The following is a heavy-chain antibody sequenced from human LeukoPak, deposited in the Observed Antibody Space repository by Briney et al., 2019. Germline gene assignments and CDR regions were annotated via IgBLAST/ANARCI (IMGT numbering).Heavy chain of an antibody. CDR3: ARDADCSSTSCYGRDGYFQH. D-gene: IGHD2-2*01. Sequence: GGSLRLSCAASGFTFSSYSMNWVRQAPGKGLEWVSYISSSSSTIYYADSVKGRFTISRDNAKNSLYLQMNSLRAEDTAVYYCARDADCSSTSCYGRDGYFQHWGQGTLVTVSS. V-gene: IGHV3-48*04. J-gene: IGHJ1*01. CDR1: GFTFSSYS. CDR2: ISSSSSTI.